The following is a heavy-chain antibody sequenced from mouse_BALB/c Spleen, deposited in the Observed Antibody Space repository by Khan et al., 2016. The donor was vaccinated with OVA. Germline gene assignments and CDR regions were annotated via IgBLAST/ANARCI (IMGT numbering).Heavy chain of an antibody. Sequence: VQLQQSGPSLVKPSQTLSLTCSVTGDSITSGYWNWVRKFPGNKLEYMGYISYSGSTYYSPSLKSRISITRDTSKNQYYLQLNSVTTDDTATYYCARRSLNAMDYWGQGTSVTVSS. J-gene: IGHJ4*01. CDR1: GDSITSGY. CDR2: ISYSGST. V-gene: IGHV3-8*02. CDR3: ARRSLNAMDY.